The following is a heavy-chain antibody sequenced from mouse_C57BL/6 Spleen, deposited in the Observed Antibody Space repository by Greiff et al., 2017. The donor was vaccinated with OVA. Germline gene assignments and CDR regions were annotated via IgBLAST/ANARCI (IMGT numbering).Heavy chain of an antibody. CDR1: GYTFTSYW. CDR3: ARYGLGVYAMDY. J-gene: IGHJ4*01. CDR2: IHPNSGST. V-gene: IGHV1-64*01. Sequence: QVQLQQSGAELVKPGASVKLSCKASGYTFTSYWMHWVKQRPGQGLEWIGMIHPNSGSTNYNEKFKSKATLTVDKSSSTAYMQLSSLTSEDSAVYYCARYGLGVYAMDYWGQGTSVTVSS. D-gene: IGHD1-1*01.